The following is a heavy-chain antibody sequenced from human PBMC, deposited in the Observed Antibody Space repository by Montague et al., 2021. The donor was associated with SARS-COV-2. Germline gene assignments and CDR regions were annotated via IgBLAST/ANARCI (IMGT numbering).Heavy chain of an antibody. D-gene: IGHD3-16*01. J-gene: IGHJ4*02. CDR1: GVSITSYY. CDR2: IYASGST. Sequence: SETLSLTCSISGVSITSYYWSWVRQPAGKGLEWIGHIYASGSTNYSPSLKSRVRLSIDNPKNQFSLKLESLTAADTPVYYCVRDGGNWYYFDYWGQGALVTVSS. V-gene: IGHV4-4*07. CDR3: VRDGGNWYYFDY.